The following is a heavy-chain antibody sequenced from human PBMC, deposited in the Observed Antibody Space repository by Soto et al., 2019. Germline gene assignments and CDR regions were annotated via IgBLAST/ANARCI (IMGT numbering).Heavy chain of an antibody. CDR3: ATRATGGLN. Sequence: QVQLVESGGGVVQPGRSLRLSCAASGFTFSSYGMHWVRQAPGKGLEWVAVISYDGSNKYYADSVKGRFTISRDNSKNPLYLQMNSLRAEDTAVYYCATRATGGLNWGQGTLVTVSS. V-gene: IGHV3-30*03. D-gene: IGHD1-1*01. J-gene: IGHJ4*02. CDR2: ISYDGSNK. CDR1: GFTFSSYG.